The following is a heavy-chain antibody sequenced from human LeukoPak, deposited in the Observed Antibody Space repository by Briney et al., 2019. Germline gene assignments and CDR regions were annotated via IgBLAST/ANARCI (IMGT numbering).Heavy chain of an antibody. CDR1: GYTFTSYG. V-gene: IGHV1-18*01. J-gene: IGHJ6*03. Sequence: GASVKVSCKASGYTFTSYGISWVRQAPGQGLEWMGWISAYNGNTNYAQKLQGRVTMTTDTSTSTAYMELRSLRSDDTAVYYCARDPGMQLWLSYYYYYMDVWGKGTTVTVSS. CDR2: ISAYNGNT. D-gene: IGHD5-18*01. CDR3: ARDPGMQLWLSYYYYYMDV.